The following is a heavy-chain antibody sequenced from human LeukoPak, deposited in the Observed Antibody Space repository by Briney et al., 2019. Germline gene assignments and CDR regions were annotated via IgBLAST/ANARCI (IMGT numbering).Heavy chain of an antibody. CDR3: ANYEFSSIGDDYGDREGFDP. V-gene: IGHV3-23*01. J-gene: IGHJ5*02. D-gene: IGHD4-17*01. CDR2: ISGSGGST. CDR1: GFTFSSYA. Sequence: GGSLRLSCAASGFTFSSYAMSWVRQAPGKGLEWVSAISGSGGSTYYADSVKGRFTISRDNSKNTLYLQMNSLRAEDTAVYYCANYEFSSIGDDYGDREGFDPWGQGTLVTVSS.